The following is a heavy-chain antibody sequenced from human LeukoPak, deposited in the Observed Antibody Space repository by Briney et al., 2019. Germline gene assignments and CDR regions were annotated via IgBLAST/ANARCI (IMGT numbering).Heavy chain of an antibody. Sequence: GGSLRLSCVASGFTFSKYTMSWARQAPGKGLEWVSGIYGGGSGSTFYAESVKGRFTISRDNSKNTLYLQMNSLRDEDTAIYYCAKDFTPDGVWDIDYWGRGTLITVSS. V-gene: IGHV3-23*01. CDR3: AKDFTPDGVWDIDY. J-gene: IGHJ4*02. CDR1: GFTFSKYT. CDR2: IYGGGSGST. D-gene: IGHD4-17*01.